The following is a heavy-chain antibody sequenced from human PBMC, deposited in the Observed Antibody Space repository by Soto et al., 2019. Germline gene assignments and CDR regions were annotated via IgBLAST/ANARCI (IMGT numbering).Heavy chain of an antibody. Sequence: QVQLVQSGAEVKKPGASVKVSCKASGYTFTSYGISWVRQAPGQGLEWMGWISAYNGNTNYAQKLQGRVTMTTDTTTGKGYMELGRLRSGDTAVDFCARDWFGVGHWGQGTLVTVPS. CDR2: ISAYNGNT. V-gene: IGHV1-18*01. J-gene: IGHJ1*01. D-gene: IGHD3-16*01. CDR1: GYTFTSYG. CDR3: ARDWFGVGH.